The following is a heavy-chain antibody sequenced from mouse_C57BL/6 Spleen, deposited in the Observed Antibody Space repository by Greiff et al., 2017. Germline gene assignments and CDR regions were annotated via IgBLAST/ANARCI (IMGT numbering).Heavy chain of an antibody. J-gene: IGHJ4*01. CDR3: ESPYYYGSSYVDAMDY. V-gene: IGHV1-74*01. CDR1: GYTFTSYW. D-gene: IGHD1-1*01. Sequence: VQLQQPGAELVKPGASVKVSCKASGYTFTSYWMHWVKQSPGQGLEWIGRIHPSDSDTNYNQKFKGKATLTVDKSSSTAYMQFSSLKSEDSAVYYCESPYYYGSSYVDAMDYWGQGTSVTVSS. CDR2: IHPSDSDT.